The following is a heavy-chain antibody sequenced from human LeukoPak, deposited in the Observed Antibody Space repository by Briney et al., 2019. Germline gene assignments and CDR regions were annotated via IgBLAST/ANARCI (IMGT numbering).Heavy chain of an antibody. J-gene: IGHJ2*01. CDR3: AREYRGDGYNYFDL. V-gene: IGHV4-30-4*01. CDR1: GGSISSGDYY. Sequence: SETLSLTCTVSGGSISSGDYYWSWIRQPPGKGLEWLGYIYYSGSTYYNPSLKSRVTISVDTSKNQFSLKLSSVTAADTAVYYCAREYRGDGYNYFDLWGRGTLVTVSS. CDR2: IYYSGST. D-gene: IGHD5-24*01.